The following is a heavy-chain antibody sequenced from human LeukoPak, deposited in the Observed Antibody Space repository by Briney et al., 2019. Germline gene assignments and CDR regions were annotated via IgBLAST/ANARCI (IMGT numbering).Heavy chain of an antibody. Sequence: ASVKVSCKASGYTFTGYYMHWVRQAPGQGLEWMGWTNPNSGGTNYAQKFQGRVTMTRDTSISTAYMELSRLRSDDTAVYYCARNVYCSSTSCYYYYYMDVWGKGTTVTVSS. J-gene: IGHJ6*03. CDR3: ARNVYCSSTSCYYYYYMDV. V-gene: IGHV1-2*02. CDR1: GYTFTGYY. D-gene: IGHD2-2*01. CDR2: TNPNSGGT.